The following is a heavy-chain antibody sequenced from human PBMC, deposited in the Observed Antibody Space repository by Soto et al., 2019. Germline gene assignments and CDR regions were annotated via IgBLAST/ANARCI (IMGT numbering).Heavy chain of an antibody. CDR3: ASSAGGYIVLVPADCYYGMDV. J-gene: IGHJ6*02. V-gene: IGHV4-61*01. CDR1: GGSVSSGSYY. CDR2: IYYSGST. D-gene: IGHD2-2*01. Sequence: QVQLQESGPGLVKPSETLSLTCTVSGGSVSSGSYYWSWIRQPPGKGLEWIGYIYYSGSTNYNPSLKSRVTISVDTSKNQFSLKLSSVTAADTAVYYCASSAGGYIVLVPADCYYGMDVWGQGTTVTVSS.